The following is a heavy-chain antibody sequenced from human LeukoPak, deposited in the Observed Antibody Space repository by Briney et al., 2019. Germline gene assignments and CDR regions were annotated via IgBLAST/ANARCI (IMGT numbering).Heavy chain of an antibody. J-gene: IGHJ4*02. CDR3: ARGLDTAMVAAGY. Sequence: GGSLRLSCAASGFTVSSNYMSWVRQAPGKGLEWVSVFYSGGATYYADSVKGRFTISRDNSKNTLYVQMNSLRAEDTAVYYCARGLDTAMVAAGYWGQGTLVTVSS. V-gene: IGHV3-53*01. CDR2: FYSGGAT. D-gene: IGHD5-18*01. CDR1: GFTVSSNY.